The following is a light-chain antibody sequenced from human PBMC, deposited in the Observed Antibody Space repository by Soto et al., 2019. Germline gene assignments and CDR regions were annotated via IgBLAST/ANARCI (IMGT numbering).Light chain of an antibody. Sequence: DLQKTHSAATLGGSVTPGVTTTCWASQTISSWLAWYQQKPGKAPKLLIYKASTLKSGVPSRFSGSGSGTEFTLTISSLQPDDFATYYCQHYNSYSEAFGQGTKV. J-gene: IGKJ1*01. CDR3: QHYNSYSEA. CDR2: KAS. V-gene: IGKV1-5*03. CDR1: QTISSW.